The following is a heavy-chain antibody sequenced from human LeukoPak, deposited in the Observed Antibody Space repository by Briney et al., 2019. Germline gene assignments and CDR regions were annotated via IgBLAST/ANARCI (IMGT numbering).Heavy chain of an antibody. CDR2: IYYTGST. CDR1: DGSINGYY. V-gene: IGHV4-59*12. CDR3: ARRRVLLWFGELLGWFDP. Sequence: KPSETLSLTCTVSDGSINGYYWSWIRQSPGKGLESLGYIYYTGSTNYNPSLKSRVTISVDTSKNQFSLKLSSVTAADTAVYYCARRRVLLWFGELLGWFDPWGQGTLVTVSS. J-gene: IGHJ5*02. D-gene: IGHD3-10*01.